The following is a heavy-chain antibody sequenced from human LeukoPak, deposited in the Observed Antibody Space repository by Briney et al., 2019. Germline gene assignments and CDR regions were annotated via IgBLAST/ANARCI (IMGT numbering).Heavy chain of an antibody. CDR1: GYTFTSYG. CDR3: ARDRTVGASDAFDI. J-gene: IGHJ3*02. CDR2: MNPNSGNT. Sequence: ASMKVSCKASGYTFTSYGISWVRQAPGQGLEWMGWMNPNSGNTGYAQKFQGRVTITRNTSISTAYMELSSLRSEDTAVYYCARDRTVGASDAFDIWGQGTMVTVSS. V-gene: IGHV1-8*03. D-gene: IGHD1-26*01.